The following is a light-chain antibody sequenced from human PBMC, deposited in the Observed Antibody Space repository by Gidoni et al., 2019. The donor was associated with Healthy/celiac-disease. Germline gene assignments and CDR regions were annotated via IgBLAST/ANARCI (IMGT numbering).Light chain of an antibody. CDR2: SAS. V-gene: IGKV1-39*01. Sequence: IQMTQTPYSLSASVGDRVTITGRSSQSISSYLNWYQQKPGKPPKLLIYSASSLQSGVPSRFSGSGSGTDFTLTISSLQAEDFATYYCQQYYSTPHTFGGGTKVEIK. J-gene: IGKJ4*01. CDR1: QSISSY. CDR3: QQYYSTPHT.